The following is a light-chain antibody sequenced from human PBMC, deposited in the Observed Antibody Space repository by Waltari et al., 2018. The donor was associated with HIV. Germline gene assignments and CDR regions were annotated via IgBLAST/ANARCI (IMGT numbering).Light chain of an antibody. J-gene: IGLJ2*01. V-gene: IGLV3-1*01. Sequence: SYELTQPPSVSVSPGQTASIPCSGDELRYTFVCWYQQKPGQSPVLVIYKDTKRPSGIPERFSGSNAGNTATLTISGTQAMDEADYYCHAWDSSTVVFGGGTKLTVL. CDR1: ELRYTF. CDR2: KDT. CDR3: HAWDSSTVV.